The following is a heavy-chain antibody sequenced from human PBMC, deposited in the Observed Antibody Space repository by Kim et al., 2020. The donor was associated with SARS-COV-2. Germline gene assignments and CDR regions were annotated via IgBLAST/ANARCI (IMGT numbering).Heavy chain of an antibody. CDR3: AQDYYGGRGAFDI. J-gene: IGHJ3*02. D-gene: IGHD3-22*01. V-gene: IGHV3-30*18. CDR1: GFTFSSYG. Sequence: GGSLRLSCAASGFTFSSYGMHWVRQAPGKGLEWVAVISYDGSNKYYADSVKGRFTISRDNSKTTLYLQMNSLRAEDTTVYYCAQDYYGGRGAFDIWGQGT. CDR2: ISYDGSNK.